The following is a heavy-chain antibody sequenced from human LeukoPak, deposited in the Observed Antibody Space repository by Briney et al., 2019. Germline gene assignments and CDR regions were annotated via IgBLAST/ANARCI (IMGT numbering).Heavy chain of an antibody. CDR2: IYYSGST. D-gene: IGHD3-22*01. CDR3: ARLHYYDSSGYPYYFDY. Sequence: PSETLSLTCTVSGGSTHSYYWSWIRQPPGKGLEWIGYIYYSGSTNYNPSLKSRVIISADTSKKQFSLRLSSVTAADTAVYYCARLHYYDSSGYPYYFDYWGQGTLVTVSS. V-gene: IGHV4-59*01. J-gene: IGHJ4*02. CDR1: GGSTHSYY.